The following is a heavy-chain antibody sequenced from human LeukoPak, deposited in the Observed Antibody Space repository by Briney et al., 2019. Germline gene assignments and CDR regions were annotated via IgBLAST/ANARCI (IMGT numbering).Heavy chain of an antibody. J-gene: IGHJ6*04. CDR2: INHSGST. D-gene: IGHD6-19*01. CDR3: ARGGKQWLSPYYYYGMDV. CDR1: GGSFSGYY. V-gene: IGHV4-34*01. Sequence: SETLSLTCAVYGGSFSGYYWSWIRQPPGEGLEWIGGINHSGSTNYNPSLKSRVTKSVDTSKNQFSLKLSSVTAADTAVYYCARGGKQWLSPYYYYGMDVWGKGTTVTVSS.